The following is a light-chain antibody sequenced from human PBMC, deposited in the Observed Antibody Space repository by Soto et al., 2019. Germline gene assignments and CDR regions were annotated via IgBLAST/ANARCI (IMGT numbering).Light chain of an antibody. CDR1: SSVVGAYNY. Sequence: QSALAQPASVSGSPGQSIAISCTGTSSVVGAYNYVSWYQQHPGKAPKLIVHEVSDRPSGVSDRFSGSKSGNTASLTISGLQADDEADYYCSSYTGADTLVFGTGTKVTVL. V-gene: IGLV2-14*01. CDR2: EVS. CDR3: SSYTGADTLV. J-gene: IGLJ1*01.